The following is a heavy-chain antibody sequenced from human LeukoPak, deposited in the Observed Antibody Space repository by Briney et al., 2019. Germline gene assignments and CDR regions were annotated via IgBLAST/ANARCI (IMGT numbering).Heavy chain of an antibody. V-gene: IGHV4-39*02. CDR1: GDSIRSNNYY. Sequence: SETLSLTCTVSGDSIRSNNYYWHWIRQPPGKGLEWIANIFHSGSSFYSPSLKSRVNISIDTSKNQFSLKLISVTAADAAVYYCARDLIVVVPASEVGYFDLWGRGTLVTVSS. CDR3: ARDLIVVVPASEVGYFDL. J-gene: IGHJ2*01. CDR2: IFHSGSS. D-gene: IGHD2-2*01.